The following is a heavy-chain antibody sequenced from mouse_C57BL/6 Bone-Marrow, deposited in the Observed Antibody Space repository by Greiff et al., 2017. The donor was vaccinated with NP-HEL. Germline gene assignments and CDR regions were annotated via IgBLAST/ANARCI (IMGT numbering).Heavy chain of an antibody. V-gene: IGHV1-64*01. D-gene: IGHD2-5*01. CDR2: IHPNSGST. CDR3: ARGRYSNYSYYFDY. Sequence: QVQLQQPGAELVKPGASVKLSCKASGYTFTSYWMHWVKQRPGQGLEWIGMIHPNSGSTNYNEKFKSKATLTVDKSSSTAYMQLSSLTSEDSAVYYSARGRYSNYSYYFDYWGQVTTVTVSS. CDR1: GYTFTSYW. J-gene: IGHJ2*01.